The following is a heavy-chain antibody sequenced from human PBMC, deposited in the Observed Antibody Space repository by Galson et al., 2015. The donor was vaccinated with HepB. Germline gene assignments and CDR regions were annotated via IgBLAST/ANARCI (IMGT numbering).Heavy chain of an antibody. CDR1: GFTFSSYA. D-gene: IGHD1-7*01. V-gene: IGHV3-30-3*01. J-gene: IGHJ5*02. CDR3: ARDHIERYNWNYAEGWFDP. CDR2: ISYDGSNK. Sequence: LRLSCAASGFTFSSYAMHWVRQAPGKGLEWVAVISYDGSNKYYADSVKGRFTISRDNSKNTLYLQMNSLRAEDTAVYYCARDHIERYNWNYAEGWFDPWGQGTLVTVSS.